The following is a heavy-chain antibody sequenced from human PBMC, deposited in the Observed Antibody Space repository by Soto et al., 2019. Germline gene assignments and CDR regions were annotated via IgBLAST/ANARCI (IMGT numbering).Heavy chain of an antibody. CDR3: AHKCGVDCHSVFFY. V-gene: IGHV3-23*01. D-gene: IGHD2-21*02. CDR2: VSGGGGSS. J-gene: IGHJ4*02. Sequence: EVQLLESGEGLVQPGGSLRLSCAASGLTFRNYAMSWVRQAPGKGLEWVSGVSGGGGSSYYADSVNGRFTISRDNSKNTLYLQMNSLRAEDTAVYYCAHKCGVDCHSVFFYWGQGTLVIVSS. CDR1: GLTFRNYA.